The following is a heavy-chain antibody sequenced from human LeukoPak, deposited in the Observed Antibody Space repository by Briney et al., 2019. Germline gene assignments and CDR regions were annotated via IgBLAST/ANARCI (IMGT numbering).Heavy chain of an antibody. J-gene: IGHJ5*02. CDR3: AREKIVGVNNWFDP. D-gene: IGHD1-26*01. CDR1: GYTFTGYY. V-gene: IGHV1-2*02. CDR2: INPNSGGT. Sequence: GASVKVSFKASGYTFTGYYMHWVRQAHGPGLELMGWINPNSGGTNYAQKFQGRVTMTRDTSISTAYMELSRLRSDDTAVYYCAREKIVGVNNWFDPWGQGTLVTVSS.